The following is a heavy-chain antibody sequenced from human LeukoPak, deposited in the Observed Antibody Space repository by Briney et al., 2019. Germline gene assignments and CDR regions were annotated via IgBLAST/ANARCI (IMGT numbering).Heavy chain of an antibody. CDR2: INHSGST. J-gene: IGHJ4*02. CDR3: ARRGYYYDSSGHSYYFDY. CDR1: GGSFSGYY. D-gene: IGHD3-22*01. V-gene: IGHV4-34*01. Sequence: SETLSLTCAVYGGSFSGYYWSWIRQTPGKGLEWIGEINHSGSTNYNPSLKSRVTISVDTSKNQFSLKLSSVTAADTAVYYCARRGYYYDSSGHSYYFDYWGQGTLVTVSS.